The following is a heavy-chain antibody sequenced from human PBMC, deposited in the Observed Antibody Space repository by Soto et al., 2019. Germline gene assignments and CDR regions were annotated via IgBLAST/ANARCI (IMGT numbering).Heavy chain of an antibody. V-gene: IGHV4-61*01. CDR2: LYYSGST. J-gene: IGHJ4*02. Sequence: PSETLSLTCTVSGGSVSIGSYFLIRQSPGKGLEWIASLYYSGSTNYNPSLKSRVTTSVDTSKNQFSLKLNSVTAADTAVYFCARELIPEEGSFDFWGQGKLVPVSS. D-gene: IGHD2-2*01. CDR1: GGSVSIGSYF. CDR3: ARELIPEEGSFDF.